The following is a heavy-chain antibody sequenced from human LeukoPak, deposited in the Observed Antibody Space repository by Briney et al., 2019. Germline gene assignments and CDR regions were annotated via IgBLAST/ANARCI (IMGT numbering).Heavy chain of an antibody. CDR3: AHRLNIMGARGDASDV. V-gene: IGHV2-5*02. CDR1: GFSLSTGGVA. CDR2: IYWDGGK. J-gene: IGHJ3*01. D-gene: IGHD1-26*01. Sequence: SGLTLVKPTQTLTLTCTFSGFSLSTGGVAVGWIRQPPRKAPEWLTVIYWDGGKHYSPSLKNRLTIAKDTSKNQVVLTMTNMDPVDTATYYCAHRLNIMGARGDASDVWGQGTMVTVSS.